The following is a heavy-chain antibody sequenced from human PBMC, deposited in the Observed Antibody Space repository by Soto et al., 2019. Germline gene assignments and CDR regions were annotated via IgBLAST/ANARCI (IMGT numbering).Heavy chain of an antibody. J-gene: IGHJ5*02. D-gene: IGHD6-13*01. CDR2: ISFDGRNK. Sequence: GGSLRLSCVASGFGFSGYGMHWVRQAPGEGLEWVALISFDGRNKYYADSVKGRFTISRDNSKNTLYLQMNSLTPEDTVVYYCARDSSWYGRSPLDPWGQGTLVTVSS. CDR1: GFGFSGYG. CDR3: ARDSSWYGRSPLDP. V-gene: IGHV3-30*03.